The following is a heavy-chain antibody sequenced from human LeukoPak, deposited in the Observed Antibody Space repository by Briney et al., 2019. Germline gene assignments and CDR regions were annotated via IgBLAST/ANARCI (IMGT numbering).Heavy chain of an antibody. V-gene: IGHV3-74*01. CDR3: AGENVGAAPRY. Sequence: GGSLRLSCVASGLIFSNYWMYWVRQAPGKGLVWVSRVATNNSTGYADSVKGRFTISRDNGKNTLYLQMNSLRDDDAAVYYCAGENVGAAPRYCGQGTLVTVSS. CDR1: GLIFSNYW. J-gene: IGHJ4*02. D-gene: IGHD6-13*01. CDR2: VATNNST.